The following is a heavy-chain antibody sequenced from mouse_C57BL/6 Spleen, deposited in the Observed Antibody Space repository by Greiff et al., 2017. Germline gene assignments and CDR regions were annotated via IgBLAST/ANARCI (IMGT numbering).Heavy chain of an antibody. V-gene: IGHV1-69*01. CDR3: ASYGNPSYCAY. Sequence: VQLQQPGAELVMPGASVKLSCKASGYTFTSYWMHWVKQRPGQGLEWIGEIDPSDSYTNYNQKFKGKSTLTVDKSSSTAYMQLSSLTSEDSAVYYCASYGNPSYCAYWGQGTLVTVSA. J-gene: IGHJ3*01. CDR2: IDPSDSYT. CDR1: GYTFTSYW. D-gene: IGHD2-1*01.